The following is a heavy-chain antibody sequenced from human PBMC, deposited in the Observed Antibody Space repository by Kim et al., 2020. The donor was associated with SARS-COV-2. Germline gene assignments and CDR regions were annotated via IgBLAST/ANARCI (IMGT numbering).Heavy chain of an antibody. D-gene: IGHD5-18*01. J-gene: IGHJ4*02. CDR3: AKDRSGYSYGEFDY. Sequence: AHTGKGRFTISRDNSKNTLYVQMNSVRAEDTAVYYCAKDRSGYSYGEFDYWGQRTLVTVSS. V-gene: IGHV3-23*01.